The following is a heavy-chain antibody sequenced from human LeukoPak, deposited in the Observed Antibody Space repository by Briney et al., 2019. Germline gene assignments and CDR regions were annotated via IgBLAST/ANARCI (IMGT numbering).Heavy chain of an antibody. CDR1: GFSISNFW. J-gene: IGHJ4*02. V-gene: IGHV3-74*01. CDR2: INSDGSST. CDR3: ARGAARCSGGHCYPD. D-gene: IGHD2-15*01. Sequence: GGSLRLSCAASGFSISNFWMHWVRQAPGKGLVWVSRINSDGSSTTYADSVEGRFTISRDNAKNTLYLQANSLRAEDTAVYYCARGAARCSGGHCYPDWGPGTLVTVSS.